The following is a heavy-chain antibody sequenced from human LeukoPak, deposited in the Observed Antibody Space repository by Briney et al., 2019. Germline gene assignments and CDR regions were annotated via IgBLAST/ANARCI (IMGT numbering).Heavy chain of an antibody. D-gene: IGHD3-10*02. CDR1: GLSFSSYA. V-gene: IGHV3-23*01. CDR2: ISGSSDLT. Sequence: PGGSLRLSCAASGLSFSSYAMSCVRQAPGKGLECVSFISGSSDLTTYAASVKGRFTISRENSKTALFLQMKSLRAEDTAVYYCVKEGLCFFDNWGPGILVTVSS. J-gene: IGHJ4*02. CDR3: VKEGLCFFDN.